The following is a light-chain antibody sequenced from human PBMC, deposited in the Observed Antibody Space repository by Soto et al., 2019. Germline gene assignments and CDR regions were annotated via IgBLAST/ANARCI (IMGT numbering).Light chain of an antibody. J-gene: IGLJ1*01. V-gene: IGLV2-11*01. Sequence: QSVLTQPRSVSGSPGQSVTISCTGTSSDVGGYKYVSWYQQHPGKAPKVMIYDVSNRPSGVSARFSGFKSGNTASLTISGLQAEDEADYYCCSYAGSYTFVFGTGTKLTVL. CDR2: DVS. CDR3: CSYAGSYTFV. CDR1: SSDVGGYKY.